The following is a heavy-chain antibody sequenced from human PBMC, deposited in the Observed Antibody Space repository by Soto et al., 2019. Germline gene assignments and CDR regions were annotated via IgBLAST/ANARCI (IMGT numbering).Heavy chain of an antibody. J-gene: IGHJ4*02. D-gene: IGHD6-13*01. V-gene: IGHV4-34*01. Sequence: PSETLSLTCAVYGGSFSGYYWSWIRQPPGKGLEWIGEINHSGSTNYNPSLKSRLTISVDKSKNQFTLQLTSVTVADTAVYYCATSYGNAWYTFWGQGTQVTAPQ. CDR1: GGSFSGYY. CDR2: INHSGST. CDR3: ATSYGNAWYTF.